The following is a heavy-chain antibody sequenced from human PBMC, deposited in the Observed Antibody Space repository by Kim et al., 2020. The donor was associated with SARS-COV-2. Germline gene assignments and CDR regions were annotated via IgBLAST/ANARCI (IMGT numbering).Heavy chain of an antibody. Sequence: GGSLRLSCAASGFTFSNAWMSWVRQAPGKGLEWVGRIKSKTDGGTTDYAAPVKGRFTISRDDSKNTLYLQMNSLKTEDTAVYYCTTDLGLGVLRGTTYYDFWSGYYTGGRDYYYYGMDVWGQGTTVTVSS. J-gene: IGHJ6*02. CDR2: IKSKTDGGTT. CDR1: GFTFSNAW. V-gene: IGHV3-15*01. D-gene: IGHD3-3*01. CDR3: TTDLGLGVLRGTTYYDFWSGYYTGGRDYYYYGMDV.